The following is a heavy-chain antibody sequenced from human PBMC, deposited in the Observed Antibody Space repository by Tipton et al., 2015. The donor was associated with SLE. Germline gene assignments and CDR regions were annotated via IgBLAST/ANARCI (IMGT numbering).Heavy chain of an antibody. CDR3: AREYQLPLGPYYYYYMDD. CDR1: GGSISPFY. Sequence: TLSLTCTVSGGSISPFYWSWVRQPPGKGLEWIGYIDYSGYTNYNPSLKSRVDMSVDTFKEQFSLKLSSVTAADTAVYYCAREYQLPLGPYYYYYMDDWGKGATVNVSS. V-gene: IGHV4-59*01. D-gene: IGHD2-2*01. J-gene: IGHJ6*03. CDR2: IDYSGYT.